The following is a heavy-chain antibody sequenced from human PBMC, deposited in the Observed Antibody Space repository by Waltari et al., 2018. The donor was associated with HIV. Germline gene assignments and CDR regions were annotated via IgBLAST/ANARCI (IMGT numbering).Heavy chain of an antibody. V-gene: IGHV3-9*01. CDR3: AKGGFMTVVKEGGRFEN. J-gene: IGHJ4*02. CDR2: ISWNSGSI. CDR1: GFTFNDYG. Sequence: EVQLVESGGGLGQPGRSLRLSCTASGFTFNDYGMHLVRQVPGKGLEWVSGISWNSGSIYYANSVKGRFTIARDNAKNSLYLQMNSLRAEDTAFYYCAKGGFMTVVKEGGRFENWGQGTLVTVSP. D-gene: IGHD2-21*02.